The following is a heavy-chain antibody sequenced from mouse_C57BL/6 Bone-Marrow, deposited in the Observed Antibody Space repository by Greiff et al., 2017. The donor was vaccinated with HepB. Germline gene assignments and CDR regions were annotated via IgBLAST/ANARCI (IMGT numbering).Heavy chain of an antibody. J-gene: IGHJ2*01. V-gene: IGHV1-15*01. CDR2: IDPETGGT. Sequence: QVHVKQSGAELVRPGASVTLSCKASGYTFTDYEMHWVKQTPVHGLEWIGAIDPETGGTAYNQQFKGKAILTADKSSSTAYMELRSLTSEESAVYYCTRKEDTTVVEAYWGQGTTLTVSS. D-gene: IGHD1-1*01. CDR1: GYTFTDYE. CDR3: TRKEDTTVVEAY.